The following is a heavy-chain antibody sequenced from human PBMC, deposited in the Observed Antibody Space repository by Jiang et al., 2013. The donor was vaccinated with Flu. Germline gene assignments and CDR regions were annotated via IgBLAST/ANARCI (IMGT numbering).Heavy chain of an antibody. D-gene: IGHD2-15*01. J-gene: IGHJ6*02. V-gene: IGHV6-1*01. Sequence: QTLSLTRAISGDSVSNNNAAWNWIRQSPSRGLEWLGRTYYRSKWYNDYAVSVKSRITINPDTSKNQFSLQLNSMTPEDTAVYYCARDSDIVVVAPARPQTHGMDVWGQGTTVTVS. CDR1: GDSVSNNNAA. CDR2: TYYRSKWYN. CDR3: ARDSDIVVVAPARPQTHGMDV.